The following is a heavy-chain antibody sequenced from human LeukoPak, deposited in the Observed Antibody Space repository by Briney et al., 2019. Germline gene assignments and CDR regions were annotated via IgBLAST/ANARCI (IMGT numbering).Heavy chain of an antibody. CDR3: ARGVVPAAIPKEYFQH. CDR2: IYYSGST. V-gene: IGHV4-59*01. D-gene: IGHD2-2*02. Sequence: SETLSLTCTVSGGSISGYYWSWIRQPPGKGLEWIGYIYYSGSTNYNPSLRSRVTISVDTSKNQFSLKLSSVTAADTAVYYCARGVVPAAIPKEYFQHWGQGTLVTVSS. J-gene: IGHJ1*01. CDR1: GGSISGYY.